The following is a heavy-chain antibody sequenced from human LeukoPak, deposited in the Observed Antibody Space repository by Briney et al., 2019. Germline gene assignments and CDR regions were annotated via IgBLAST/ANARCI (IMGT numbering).Heavy chain of an antibody. J-gene: IGHJ4*02. Sequence: GGSLRLSCAASGFTFSSYAMHWVRQAPGKGLEWVAVISYDGSNKYYADSVKGRFTISRDNSKNTLYLQMNSLRAEDTAVYYCASLRIQLWSDYWGQGTLVTVSS. V-gene: IGHV3-30*04. CDR3: ASLRIQLWSDY. CDR2: ISYDGSNK. D-gene: IGHD5-18*01. CDR1: GFTFSSYA.